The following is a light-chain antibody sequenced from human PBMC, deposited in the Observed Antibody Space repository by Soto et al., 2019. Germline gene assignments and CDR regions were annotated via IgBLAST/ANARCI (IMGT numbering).Light chain of an antibody. CDR1: QSISSW. J-gene: IGKJ1*01. Sequence: DIQMTQSPSTLSASVGDRVTITCRASQSISSWLAWYQQKPGKAPKLLIYDASSLESGVPSRFSGSGSRKEFTLTISSLQHDDFATYYCQQYNSYSRTFGRGTKVEIK. V-gene: IGKV1-5*01. CDR2: DAS. CDR3: QQYNSYSRT.